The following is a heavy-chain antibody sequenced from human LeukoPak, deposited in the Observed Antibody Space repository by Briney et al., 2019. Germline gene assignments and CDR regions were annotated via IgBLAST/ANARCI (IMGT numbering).Heavy chain of an antibody. D-gene: IGHD6-6*01. Sequence: SETLSLTCTVSGYSISSGYYWGWIRQPPGKGLEWIGSIYHSGSTYYNPSLKSRVTTSVDTSRNQFSLKLSSVTAADTAVYYCARASISPNWFDPWGQGILVTVSS. CDR2: IYHSGST. CDR1: GYSISSGYY. J-gene: IGHJ5*02. CDR3: ARASISPNWFDP. V-gene: IGHV4-38-2*02.